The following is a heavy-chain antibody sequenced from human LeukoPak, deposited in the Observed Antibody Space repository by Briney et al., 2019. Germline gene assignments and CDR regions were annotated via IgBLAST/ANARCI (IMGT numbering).Heavy chain of an antibody. CDR3: ARDSGTTGEVKFDP. CDR1: GFTFSGSA. J-gene: IGHJ5*02. V-gene: IGHV3-73*01. Sequence: GGSLKLSCAASGFTFSGSAIHWVRQASGRGLEWVGRIRSKANNYATAYAVAVKGRFTISRDDSTNTAYLQMNSLKTEDTAVYYCARDSGTTGEVKFDPWGQGTLVTVSA. D-gene: IGHD3-10*01. CDR2: IRSKANNYAT.